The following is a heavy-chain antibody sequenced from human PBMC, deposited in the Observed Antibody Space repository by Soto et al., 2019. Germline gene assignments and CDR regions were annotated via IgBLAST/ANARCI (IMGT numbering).Heavy chain of an antibody. D-gene: IGHD5-12*01. V-gene: IGHV3-23*01. CDR2: IMARSGSST. CDR1: GFTFSSYA. CDR3: GKRRGYNLRDPLDD. J-gene: IGHJ4*02. Sequence: GWSPRLSCAACGFTFSSYAMTWVRQAHGQGLEWVSVIMARSGSSTYYADSVKGRFTISRDNFRETFYLQMNSLRVEDTAIFYCGKRRGYNLRDPLDDSGQGTLVTVYS.